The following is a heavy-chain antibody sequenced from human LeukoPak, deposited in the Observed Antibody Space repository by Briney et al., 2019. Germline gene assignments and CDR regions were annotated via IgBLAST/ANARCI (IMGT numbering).Heavy chain of an antibody. CDR1: GGSISSYY. CDR2: IHHSGST. D-gene: IGHD1-1*01. V-gene: IGHV4-59*01. CDR3: ASGGDWNDKFDY. J-gene: IGHJ4*02. Sequence: SETLSLTCTVSGGSISSYYWSWIRQPPGKGLEWIGYIHHSGSTKYNPSLKSRVTISVDTSKNQFSLNLSSMTAADTAVYYCASGGDWNDKFDYWSQGTLVTVSS.